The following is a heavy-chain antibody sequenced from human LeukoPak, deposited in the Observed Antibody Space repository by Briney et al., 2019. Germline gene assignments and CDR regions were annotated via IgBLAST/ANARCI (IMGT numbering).Heavy chain of an antibody. Sequence: AGGSQRLSCAASGFTFSIYAMHWVRQAPGKGLEWVAFISSDGRIQYYAYSVKSRFTISRDNSKNTLFLQMNGLRDEDTAVYYCDPHDSASQFWGQGTLVTVSS. CDR3: DPHDSASQF. CDR1: GFTFSIYA. D-gene: IGHD6-6*01. J-gene: IGHJ4*02. CDR2: ISSDGRIQ. V-gene: IGHV3-30*04.